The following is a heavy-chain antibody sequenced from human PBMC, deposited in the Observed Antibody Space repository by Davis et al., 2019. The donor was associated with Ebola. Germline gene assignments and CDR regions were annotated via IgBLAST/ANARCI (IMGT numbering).Heavy chain of an antibody. CDR3: ARGFLEWLRIGADAFDI. CDR1: VCTFSSYA. CDR2: IIPIFGTA. D-gene: IGHD3-3*01. J-gene: IGHJ3*02. Sequence: SSVKVSCKASVCTFSSYAISWVRQAPGQGLEWMGGIIPIFGTANYAQKFQGRVTITADKSTSTAYMELSSLRSEDTAVYYCARGFLEWLRIGADAFDIWGQGTMVTASS. V-gene: IGHV1-69*06.